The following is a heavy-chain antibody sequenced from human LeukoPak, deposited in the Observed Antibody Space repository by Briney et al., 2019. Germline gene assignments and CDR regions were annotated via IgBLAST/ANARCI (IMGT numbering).Heavy chain of an antibody. CDR1: GGSFSGYY. CDR2: INHSGST. CDR3: ARGLRGYTGYDSYYYYYMDV. J-gene: IGHJ6*03. Sequence: SETLSLTCAVYGGSFSGYYWSWIRQPPGKGLEWIGEINHSGSTNYNPSLNSRVNISVDTSKNQFSLKLNSVTAADTALYYCARGLRGYTGYDSYYYYYMDVWGQGTTVTVSS. D-gene: IGHD5-12*01. V-gene: IGHV4-34*01.